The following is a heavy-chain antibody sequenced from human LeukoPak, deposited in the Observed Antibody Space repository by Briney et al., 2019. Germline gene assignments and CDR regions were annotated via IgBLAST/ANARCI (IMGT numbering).Heavy chain of an antibody. CDR3: AREKNYGMDV. CDR2: IGAYNGNT. D-gene: IGHD2/OR15-2a*01. J-gene: IGHJ6*02. CDR1: GYTFTSFG. V-gene: IGHV1-18*01. Sequence: ASVKVSCKASGYTFTSFGISWVRQAPGQGLEWTGWIGAYNGNTNYARKFQGRVTMTTDTSTSTAYMELRSLRSDDTAVYYCAREKNYGMDVWGQGTTVTVSS.